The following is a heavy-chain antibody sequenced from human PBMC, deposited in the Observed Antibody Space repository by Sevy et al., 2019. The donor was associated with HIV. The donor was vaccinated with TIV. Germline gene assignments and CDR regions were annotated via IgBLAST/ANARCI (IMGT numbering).Heavy chain of an antibody. V-gene: IGHV3-53*01. CDR1: GFTVNSDY. J-gene: IGHJ5*02. CDR3: ARHISFGELGSWFDP. Sequence: GGSLRLSCAASGFTVNSDYMSWVRQAPGKGLEWVSVVYSGGTTYYADSVKGRFTISRDKSKNILYLQMNSLRAEETAVYYCARHISFGELGSWFDPWGQGTLVTVSS. CDR2: VYSGGTT. D-gene: IGHD3-10*01.